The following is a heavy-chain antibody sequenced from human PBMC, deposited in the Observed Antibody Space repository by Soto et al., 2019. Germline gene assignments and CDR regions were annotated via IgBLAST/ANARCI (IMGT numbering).Heavy chain of an antibody. D-gene: IGHD6-13*01. V-gene: IGHV5-51*01. J-gene: IGHJ6*02. CDR3: ARTAAAGKYYYGTDV. Sequence: GESLKISCKGSGYSFTSYWIGWVRQMPGKGLEWMGIIYPGDSDTRYSPSFQGQVTISADKSISTAYLQWSSLKASDTAMYYCARTAAAGKYYYGTDVWGQGTTVTAP. CDR1: GYSFTSYW. CDR2: IYPGDSDT.